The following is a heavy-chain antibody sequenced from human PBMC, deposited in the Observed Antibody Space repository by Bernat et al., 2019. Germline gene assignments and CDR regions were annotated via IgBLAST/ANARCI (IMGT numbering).Heavy chain of an antibody. CDR2: VNSDGSTT. J-gene: IGHJ4*02. Sequence: EVQLVESGGGLVQPGGSLRLSCAASGFTFSNYWMHWVRQVPGKGLVWVSRVNSDGSTTNYADTVKVRFTISRDNAKNTLFVQMNSLRADDTAVYYWAREGRDGYNYDYWGQGTLVTVSS. V-gene: IGHV3-74*01. D-gene: IGHD5-24*01. CDR3: AREGRDGYNYDY. CDR1: GFTFSNYW.